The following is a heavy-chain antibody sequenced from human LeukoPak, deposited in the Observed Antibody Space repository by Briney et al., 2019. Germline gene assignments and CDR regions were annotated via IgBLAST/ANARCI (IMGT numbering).Heavy chain of an antibody. CDR2: TYYRSKWYN. V-gene: IGHV6-1*01. Sequence: SQTLSLTCAISGDSVSSNSAAWNWIRQSPSRGPEWLGRTYYRSKWYNDYAVSVKSRITINPDTSKNQFSLQLNSVTPEDTAVYYCARGRGYCSGGSCYGGLPDYWGQGTLVTVSS. D-gene: IGHD2-15*01. J-gene: IGHJ4*02. CDR1: GDSVSSNSAA. CDR3: ARGRGYCSGGSCYGGLPDY.